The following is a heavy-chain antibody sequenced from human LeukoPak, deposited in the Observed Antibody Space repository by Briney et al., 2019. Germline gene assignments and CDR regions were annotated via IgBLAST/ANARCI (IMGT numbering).Heavy chain of an antibody. CDR2: SSDYDPDR. V-gene: IGHV1-18*01. J-gene: IGHJ5*02. D-gene: IGHD2-15*01. CDR1: GYTFSTYG. CDR3: VRDYHCSSNTCHDCFDP. Sequence: GASVKVSCKASGYTFSTYGISWVRQAPGQGLEWMGWSSDYDPDRNYAQKFQGRLTVTTDTSTSTAYMELRSLTSDDTAIYYCVRDYHCSSNTCHDCFDPWGQGTLVTVSS.